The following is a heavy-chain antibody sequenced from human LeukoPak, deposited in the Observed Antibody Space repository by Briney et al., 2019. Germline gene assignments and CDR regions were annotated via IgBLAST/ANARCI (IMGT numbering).Heavy chain of an antibody. J-gene: IGHJ4*02. Sequence: SETLSLTCTVSGXSISSYYGSWIRQPPGKGREWIGYIYYSGSTNYNPSLKSRVTISVDTSKNQFSLKLSSVTAADTAVYYCARAVYYDFWSGHGRYFDYWGQGALVTVSS. CDR2: IYYSGST. CDR1: GXSISSYY. D-gene: IGHD3-3*01. V-gene: IGHV4-59*01. CDR3: ARAVYYDFWSGHGRYFDY.